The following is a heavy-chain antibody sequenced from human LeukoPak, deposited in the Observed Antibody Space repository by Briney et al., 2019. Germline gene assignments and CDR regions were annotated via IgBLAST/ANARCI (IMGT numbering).Heavy chain of an antibody. D-gene: IGHD3-10*01. Sequence: GESLKISCKGSGYSFTSYWIGWVRRTPGKGLEWMGIIYPGDSKTRYSPSFQGQVTISADKSTSTAYLQWSSLKASDTAMYYCARHEPYYFGSGSHFDYWGQGTLVTVSS. J-gene: IGHJ4*02. CDR2: IYPGDSKT. CDR1: GYSFTSYW. CDR3: ARHEPYYFGSGSHFDY. V-gene: IGHV5-51*01.